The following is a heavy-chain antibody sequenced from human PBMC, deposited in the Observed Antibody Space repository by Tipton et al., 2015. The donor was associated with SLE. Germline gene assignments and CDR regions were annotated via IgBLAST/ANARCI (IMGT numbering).Heavy chain of an antibody. Sequence: QVQLVQSGPEVKKPGASVKVSCKASGYTFTSYGISWVRQAPGQGLEWMGWISAYNGNTNYAQKLQGRVTMTTDTSTSTAYMERRSLRSDDTAVYYCARGSGYDCEQQLVPPCDYWGQGTLVTVSS. V-gene: IGHV1-18*01. CDR1: GYTFTSYG. CDR2: ISAYNGNT. J-gene: IGHJ4*02. CDR3: ARGSGYDCEQQLVPPCDY. D-gene: IGHD6-13*01.